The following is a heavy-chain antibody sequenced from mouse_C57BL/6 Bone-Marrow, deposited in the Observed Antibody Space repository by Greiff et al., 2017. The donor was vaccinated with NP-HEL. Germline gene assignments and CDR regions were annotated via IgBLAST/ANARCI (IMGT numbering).Heavy chain of an antibody. CDR2: IWSDGST. J-gene: IGHJ4*01. CDR3: ARHPPSFPYAMDY. V-gene: IGHV2-6-1*01. Sequence: QVQLQQSGPGLVAPSQSLSITCTVSGFSLTSYGVHWVRQPPGKGLEWLVVIWSDGSTTYNSALKSRLSISKDNSKSQVFLKMNSLQTDDTAMYYYARHPPSFPYAMDYWGQGTSVTVSS. CDR1: GFSLTSYG. D-gene: IGHD2-10*02.